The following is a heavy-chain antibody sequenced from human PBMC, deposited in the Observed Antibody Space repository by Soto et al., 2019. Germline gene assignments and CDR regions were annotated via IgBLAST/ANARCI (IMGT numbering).Heavy chain of an antibody. CDR1: GFTFSSYA. CDR3: AKDLGYCSSTSCYSWFDP. V-gene: IGHV3-23*01. J-gene: IGHJ5*02. Sequence: GGSLRLSCAASGFTFSSYAMSWVRQAPGKGLEWVSAISGSGGSTYYADSVKGQFTISRDNSKNTLYLQMNSLRAEDTAVYYCAKDLGYCSSTSCYSWFDPWGQGTLVTVSS. D-gene: IGHD2-2*01. CDR2: ISGSGGST.